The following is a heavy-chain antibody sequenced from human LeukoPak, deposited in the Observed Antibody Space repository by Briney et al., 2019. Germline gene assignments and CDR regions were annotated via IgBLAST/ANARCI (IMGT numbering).Heavy chain of an antibody. V-gene: IGHV4-38-2*02. CDR1: DYSISSGYY. Sequence: SETLSLTCTVSDYSISSGYYWGWIRQPPGEGLEWIGSIYHSGSTYCNPSLKSRVTISVDTSKNQFSLKLSPVTAADTAVYYCARGGYCSSTSCFATADYYYMDVWGKGTTVTVSS. CDR3: ARGGYCSSTSCFATADYYYMDV. CDR2: IYHSGST. J-gene: IGHJ6*03. D-gene: IGHD2-2*01.